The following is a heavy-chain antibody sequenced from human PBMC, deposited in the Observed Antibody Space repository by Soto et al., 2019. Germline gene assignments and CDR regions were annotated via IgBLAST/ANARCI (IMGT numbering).Heavy chain of an antibody. D-gene: IGHD3-3*01. J-gene: IGHJ5*02. CDR3: ARVLRFLEWSENWFDP. V-gene: IGHV1-46*01. Sequence: ASVKVSCKASGYTFTSYYMHWVRQAPGQGLEWMGIINPSGGSTSYAQKFQGRVTMTRDTSTSTAYMELRSLRSDDTAVYYCARVLRFLEWSENWFDPWGQGTLVTVSS. CDR1: GYTFTSYY. CDR2: INPSGGST.